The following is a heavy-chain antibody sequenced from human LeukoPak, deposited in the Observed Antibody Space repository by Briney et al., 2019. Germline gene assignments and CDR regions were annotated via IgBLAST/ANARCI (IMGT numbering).Heavy chain of an antibody. J-gene: IGHJ4*02. V-gene: IGHV4-59*01. CDR1: GGSFSGYY. D-gene: IGHD4-11*01. Sequence: SETLSLTCAVYGGSFSGYYWSWIRQPPGKGLEWIGYIYYSGSTNYNPSLKSRVTISVDTSKNQFSLKLSSVTTADTAVYYCARDRLHQNYWGQGTLATVSS. CDR3: ARDRLHQNY. CDR2: IYYSGST.